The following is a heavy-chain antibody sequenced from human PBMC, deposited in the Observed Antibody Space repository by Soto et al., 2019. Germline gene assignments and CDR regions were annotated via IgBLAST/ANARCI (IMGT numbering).Heavy chain of an antibody. CDR2: IKSKTDGGTT. CDR1: GFTFSNAW. Sequence: EVQLVESGGGLVKPGGSLRLSCAASGFTFSNAWMSWVRQAPGKGLEWVGRIKSKTDGGTTDYAAPVKGRFTISRDDSKNTLYLQMNSLKTEDTAVYYCTTDPNDGDYDYGDYEDFDYWGQGTLVTVSS. D-gene: IGHD4-17*01. CDR3: TTDPNDGDYDYGDYEDFDY. J-gene: IGHJ4*02. V-gene: IGHV3-15*01.